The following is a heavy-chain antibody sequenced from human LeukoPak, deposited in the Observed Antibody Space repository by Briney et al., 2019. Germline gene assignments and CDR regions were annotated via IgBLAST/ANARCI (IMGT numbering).Heavy chain of an antibody. J-gene: IGHJ5*02. D-gene: IGHD3-22*01. Sequence: SETLSLTCTVSGGSISSYYWSWIRQPAGKGLEWIGRIYTNGSTNYNPSLKSRVTMSVDTSKNQFSLKLSSVTAADTAVYYCARDSRYYDSSGYYYRDWFDPWGQGTLVTVSS. CDR2: IYTNGST. CDR3: ARDSRYYDSSGYYYRDWFDP. V-gene: IGHV4-4*07. CDR1: GGSISSYY.